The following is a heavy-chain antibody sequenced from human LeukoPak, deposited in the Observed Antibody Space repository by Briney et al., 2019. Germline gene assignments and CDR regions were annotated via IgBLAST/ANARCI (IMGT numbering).Heavy chain of an antibody. J-gene: IGHJ4*02. V-gene: IGHV3-21*01. Sequence: PGGSLRLSCAAYGFTLSSHSMNWVRQAPGKGLEWVSSISSSSSYIHSADSVKGRFTISRDNAKNSLYLQMNSLRAEDTAVYYCAKDGRYCTSTNCFGDLQYWGQGALVTVSS. CDR1: GFTLSSHS. CDR3: AKDGRYCTSTNCFGDLQY. CDR2: ISSSSSYI. D-gene: IGHD2-2*01.